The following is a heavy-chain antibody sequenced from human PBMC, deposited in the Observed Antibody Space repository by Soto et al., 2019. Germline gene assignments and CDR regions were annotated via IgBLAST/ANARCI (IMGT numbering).Heavy chain of an antibody. D-gene: IGHD2-2*01. CDR3: GRCTSTSCHLGSDY. CDR2: ISYDGSNK. CDR1: GFTFSSYG. V-gene: IGHV3-30*03. J-gene: IGHJ4*02. Sequence: GGSLRLSCAASGFTFSSYGMHWVRQAPGKGLEWVAVISYDGSNKYYADSVKGRFTISRDSSKNTLYLQMNSLRAADTAVYYCGRCTSTSCHLGSDYWGQGALVTVSS.